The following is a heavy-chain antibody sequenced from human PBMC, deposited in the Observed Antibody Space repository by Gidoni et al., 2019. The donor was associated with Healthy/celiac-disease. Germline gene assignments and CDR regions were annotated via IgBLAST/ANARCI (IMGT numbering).Heavy chain of an antibody. Sequence: EVQLLESGGGLVQPGGSLRLSCAASGFTFSSYAMSRVRQAPGKVLEWVSAISGSGGSTYYADSVKGRFTISRDNSKNTLYLQMNSLRAEDTAVYYCAKLLEDRTYPGIVVVPAAVADFDYWGQGTLVTVSS. V-gene: IGHV3-23*01. D-gene: IGHD2-2*01. J-gene: IGHJ4*02. CDR3: AKLLEDRTYPGIVVVPAAVADFDY. CDR1: GFTFSSYA. CDR2: ISGSGGST.